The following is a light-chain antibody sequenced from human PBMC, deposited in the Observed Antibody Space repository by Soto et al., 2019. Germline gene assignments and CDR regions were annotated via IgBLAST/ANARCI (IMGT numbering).Light chain of an antibody. CDR1: SSDVGSYNL. Sequence: QSVLTQPASVSGSPGQSITISCTGTSSDVGSYNLVSWYQQHPGKAPKLMIYELSKLPSGVSNRFSGSKSGNTASLTISGLQAEDEADYYCCSYAGSSTHVVFGGGTKLTVL. CDR3: CSYAGSSTHVV. V-gene: IGLV2-23*02. CDR2: ELS. J-gene: IGLJ2*01.